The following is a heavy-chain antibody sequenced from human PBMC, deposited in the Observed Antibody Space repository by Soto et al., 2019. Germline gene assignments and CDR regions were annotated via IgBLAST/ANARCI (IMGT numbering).Heavy chain of an antibody. CDR2: VFHTGTT. CDR1: GDSVSSPYY. J-gene: IGHJ4*02. Sequence: QVQLQESGPGLVKPSGTLSLTCAVSGDSVSSPYYWCWVRQPPGKGLEWIGGVFHTGTTSYNPSLRSRDTISMDKSINQFSLDLSSVTAADTAVYYCARSAGWYAVHSWGPGTLVIVSS. V-gene: IGHV4-4*02. D-gene: IGHD6-19*01. CDR3: ARSAGWYAVHS.